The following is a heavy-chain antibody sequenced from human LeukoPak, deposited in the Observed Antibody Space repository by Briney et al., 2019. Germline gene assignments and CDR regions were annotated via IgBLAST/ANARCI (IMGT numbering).Heavy chain of an antibody. V-gene: IGHV3-64*01. CDR1: GFTFSSYA. CDR3: ARDRSAFDI. Sequence: GGSLRLSCAASGFTFSSYAMHWVRQAPGKGLEYVPAISSNGGSTYYANSVKGRFTISRDNSKNTLYLQMGSLRAEDMAVYYCARDRSAFDIWGQGTMVTVSS. J-gene: IGHJ3*02. CDR2: ISSNGGST.